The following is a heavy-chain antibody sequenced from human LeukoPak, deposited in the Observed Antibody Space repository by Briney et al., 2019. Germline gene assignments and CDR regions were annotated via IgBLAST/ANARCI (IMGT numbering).Heavy chain of an antibody. CDR3: ARGGRSSTSCFDFDY. Sequence: ASVTVSCTASGYTFTGYYTHWVRQAPGQGLEWMGRINPNSGGTNYAQKFQGRVTMTRDTSISTAYMELSRLRSDDTAVYYCARGGRSSTSCFDFDYWGQGTLVTVSS. D-gene: IGHD2-2*01. CDR2: INPNSGGT. J-gene: IGHJ4*02. CDR1: GYTFTGYY. V-gene: IGHV1-2*06.